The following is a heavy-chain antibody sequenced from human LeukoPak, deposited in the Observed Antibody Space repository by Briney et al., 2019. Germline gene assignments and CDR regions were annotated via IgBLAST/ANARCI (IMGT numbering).Heavy chain of an antibody. Sequence: GRSLRLSCAASGLTFRTYTIHWVRQAPGKGLEWVAVISYDGSNQYYADSVKGRFTISRDNSKNTLYLQMNSLRAEDTAVYYCARRGSSGCFDYWGQGTLVAVSS. CDR3: ARRGSSGCFDY. J-gene: IGHJ4*01. D-gene: IGHD6-19*01. CDR2: ISYDGSNQ. CDR1: GLTFRTYT. V-gene: IGHV3-30-3*01.